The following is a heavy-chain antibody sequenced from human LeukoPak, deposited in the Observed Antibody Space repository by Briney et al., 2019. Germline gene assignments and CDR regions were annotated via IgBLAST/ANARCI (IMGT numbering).Heavy chain of an antibody. J-gene: IGHJ5*02. CDR3: AGKSIGGWFDP. V-gene: IGHV1-18*01. D-gene: IGHD3-16*01. CDR2: ISAYNGNT. CDR1: GGTFSSYA. Sequence: ASVKVSRKASGGTFSSYAISWVRQAPGQGLEWMGWISAYNGNTNYAQKLQGRVTMTTDTSTSTAYMELRSLRSDDTAVYYCAGKSIGGWFDPWGQGTLVTVSS.